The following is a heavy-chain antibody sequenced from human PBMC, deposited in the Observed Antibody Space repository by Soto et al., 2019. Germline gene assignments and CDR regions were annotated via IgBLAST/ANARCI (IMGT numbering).Heavy chain of an antibody. D-gene: IGHD1-1*01. V-gene: IGHV1-24*01. Sequence: QVQLLQSGAEVKKPGASVKVSCKVSGHTLTELSMHWVRQAPGRGLEWMGGFDPEDGETIFAQKFQGRVTMTEDTSTDSTYMELTRLRSEDTAVYYSAAGGTRWLHSPVDYWGQGTLVSISS. CDR1: GHTLTELS. CDR3: AAGGTRWLHSPVDY. CDR2: FDPEDGET. J-gene: IGHJ4*02.